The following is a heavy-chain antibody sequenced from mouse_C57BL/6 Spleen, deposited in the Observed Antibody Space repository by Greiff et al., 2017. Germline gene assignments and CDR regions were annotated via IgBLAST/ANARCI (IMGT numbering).Heavy chain of an antibody. J-gene: IGHJ2*01. V-gene: IGHV1-55*01. Sequence: QVQLQQPGAELVKPGASVKMSCKASGYTFTSYWITWVKQRPGQGLEWIGDIYPGSGSTNYNEKFKSKATLTVDTASSTAYMQLSSLTSEDSAVYYCARDDYDGYCFDYWGQGTTLTVSS. D-gene: IGHD2-4*01. CDR3: ARDDYDGYCFDY. CDR2: IYPGSGST. CDR1: GYTFTSYW.